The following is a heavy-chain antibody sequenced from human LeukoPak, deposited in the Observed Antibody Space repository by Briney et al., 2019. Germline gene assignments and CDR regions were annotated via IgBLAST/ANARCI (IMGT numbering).Heavy chain of an antibody. CDR2: ISYDGSNK. CDR3: AKETNGDYRQYYFDY. Sequence: GGSLRLSCAASGFTFSSYGRHWVRQAPGKGLEWVAVISYDGSNKYYADSVKGRFTISRGNSKNTLYLQMNSLRAEDTAVYYCAKETNGDYRQYYFDYWGQGTLVTVSS. D-gene: IGHD4-17*01. CDR1: GFTFSSYG. J-gene: IGHJ4*02. V-gene: IGHV3-30*18.